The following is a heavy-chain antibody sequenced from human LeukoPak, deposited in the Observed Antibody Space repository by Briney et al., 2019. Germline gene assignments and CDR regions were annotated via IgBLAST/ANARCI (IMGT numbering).Heavy chain of an antibody. D-gene: IGHD2-15*01. CDR3: AKRYCSGGSCSPDY. CDR2: ISDSGGAT. J-gene: IGHJ4*02. Sequence: GGSLRLSCAASGFTFSNYAMSWVRQTPGKGLEGVSAISDSGGATYHADSVKGRFTISRDNSKNTLYLQMNTLRAADKAVYYCAKRYCSGGSCSPDYWGQGTLVTVSS. CDR1: GFTFSNYA. V-gene: IGHV3-23*01.